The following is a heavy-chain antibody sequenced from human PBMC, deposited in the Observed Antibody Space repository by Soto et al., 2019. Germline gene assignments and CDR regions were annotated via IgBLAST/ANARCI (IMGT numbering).Heavy chain of an antibody. Sequence: EVQLVESGGGLVQPGGSLRLSCAASGFTFSTYWMSWVRQAPGKGLEWVANINQDGSEKYYVDSVKGRFTISRDNAKNSLYLQRHSLRAEDTAVYYCVGEESSGDQNWGQGTLVTVSS. CDR1: GFTFSTYW. CDR2: INQDGSEK. CDR3: VGEESSGDQN. J-gene: IGHJ4*02. D-gene: IGHD2-21*02. V-gene: IGHV3-7*02.